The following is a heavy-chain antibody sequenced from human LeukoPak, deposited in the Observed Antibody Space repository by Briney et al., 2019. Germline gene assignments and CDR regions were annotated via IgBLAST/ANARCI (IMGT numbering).Heavy chain of an antibody. CDR2: IIPILGIA. CDR1: GGTFSSYT. CDR3: ARGPAWSLYYFDY. J-gene: IGHJ4*02. V-gene: IGHV1-69*02. Sequence: ASVKVSCKASGGTFSSYTISWVRQAPGQGLEWMGRIIPILGIANYAQKFQGRVTITADKSTSTAYMELSSLRSEDTAVYYCARGPAWSLYYFDYWGQGTLVTVSS. D-gene: IGHD2-8*01.